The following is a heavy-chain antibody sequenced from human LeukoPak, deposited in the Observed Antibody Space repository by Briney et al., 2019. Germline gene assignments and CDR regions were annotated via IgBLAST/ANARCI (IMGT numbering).Heavy chain of an antibody. J-gene: IGHJ4*02. CDR1: GFTFNNYW. V-gene: IGHV3-7*03. D-gene: IGHD3-9*01. CDR3: AREPYYDILTGSDYYFDY. Sequence: GGSLRLSCAASGFTFNNYWMSWVRQAPGKGLEWVANMKQDGSEKYYMDSVKGRFTISRDNAKNSLYLQMNSLRAEDTAVYYCAREPYYDILTGSDYYFDYWGQGTLVTVSS. CDR2: MKQDGSEK.